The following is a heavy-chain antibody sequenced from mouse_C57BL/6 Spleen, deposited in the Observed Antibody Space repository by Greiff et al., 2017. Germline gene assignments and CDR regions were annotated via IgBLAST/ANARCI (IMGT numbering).Heavy chain of an antibody. CDR2: IYPSDSET. V-gene: IGHV1-61*01. CDR1: GYTFPSYW. CDR3: ARDYGSSYGYFDV. J-gene: IGHJ1*03. Sequence: QVQLKQPGAELVRPGSSVKLSCKASGYTFPSYWMDWVKQRPGQGLEWIGNIYPSDSETHYNQKFKDKATLTVDKSSSTAYMQLSSLTSEDSAVYYCARDYGSSYGYFDVWGTGTTVTVSS. D-gene: IGHD1-1*01.